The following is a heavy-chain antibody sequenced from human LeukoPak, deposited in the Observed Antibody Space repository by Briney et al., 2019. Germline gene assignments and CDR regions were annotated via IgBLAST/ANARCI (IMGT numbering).Heavy chain of an antibody. D-gene: IGHD6-13*01. CDR2: INSDGSST. J-gene: IGHJ4*02. CDR3: VRGGSGYSSSWSTFDY. Sequence: GGSLRLSCAASGFPFSSYWMHWVRQAPGKGLVWVSRINSDGSSTNYADSVKGRFTISRDKNTLYLQMNSLRAEDTAVYYCVRGGSGYSSSWSTFDYWGQGTLVTVSS. V-gene: IGHV3-74*01. CDR1: GFPFSSYW.